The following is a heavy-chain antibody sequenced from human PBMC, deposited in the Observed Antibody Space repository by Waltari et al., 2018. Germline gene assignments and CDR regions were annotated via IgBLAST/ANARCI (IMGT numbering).Heavy chain of an antibody. Sequence: QLQLQESGPGLVKPSETLSLTCTVSGGSISSSSYYWGWSRQPPGKGLEWIGSIYYSGSTYYNPSLKSRVTISVDTSKNQFSLKLSSVTAADTAVYYCARVSSATYCSSTSCYKDYYYMDVWGKGTTVTISS. D-gene: IGHD2-2*02. CDR3: ARVSSATYCSSTSCYKDYYYMDV. J-gene: IGHJ6*03. CDR1: GGSISSSSYY. CDR2: IYYSGST. V-gene: IGHV4-39*07.